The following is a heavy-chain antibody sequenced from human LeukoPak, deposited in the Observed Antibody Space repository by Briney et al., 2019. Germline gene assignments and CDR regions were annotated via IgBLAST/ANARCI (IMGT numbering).Heavy chain of an antibody. Sequence: SETLSLTCTVSGGSISSYYWSWIRQPPGKGLEWIGYIYYSGSTNYNPSLKSRVTISVDTSKNQFSLKLSSVTAADTAVYYCASYSYYFDSSGYFDYWGQGTLVTVSS. D-gene: IGHD3-22*01. CDR3: ASYSYYFDSSGYFDY. CDR2: IYYSGST. CDR1: GGSISSYY. V-gene: IGHV4-59*01. J-gene: IGHJ4*02.